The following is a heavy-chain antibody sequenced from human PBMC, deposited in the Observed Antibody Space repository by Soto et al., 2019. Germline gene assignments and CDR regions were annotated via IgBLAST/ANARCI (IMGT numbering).Heavy chain of an antibody. V-gene: IGHV3-15*07. Sequence: EEQLVESGGGLVKPGGSLRLSCAGSGFTFSLAWMNWVRQAPGKGLEWVGRIKSEGSGGTTDYAAPVKGRFTISRDDSINTLYLRMNNLKTEDTAVSYCTHSWTYSSENSVWGQGTMVTVSS. CDR1: GFTFSLAW. D-gene: IGHD2-21*01. J-gene: IGHJ3*01. CDR3: THSWTYSSENSV. CDR2: IKSEGSGGTT.